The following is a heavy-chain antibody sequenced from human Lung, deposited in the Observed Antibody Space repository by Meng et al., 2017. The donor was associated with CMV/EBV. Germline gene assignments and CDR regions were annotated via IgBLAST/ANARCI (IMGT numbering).Heavy chain of an antibody. D-gene: IGHD2-15*01. CDR1: GGSTSGYY. V-gene: IGHV4-59*12. CDR2: IYYSGST. J-gene: IGHJ4*02. CDR3: ARGGSVGYCRDSACWGYLDY. Sequence: SETLSLXXTVSGGSTSGYYWGCVRQPPGSGLEWIAYIYYSGSTTYNPSLKSRVTVSLDLSKNQFSLKLNSVTAADTAVYYCARGGSVGYCRDSACWGYLDYWGQGAXVTVSS.